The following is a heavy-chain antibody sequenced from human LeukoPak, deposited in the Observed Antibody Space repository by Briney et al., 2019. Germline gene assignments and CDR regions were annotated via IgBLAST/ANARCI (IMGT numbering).Heavy chain of an antibody. D-gene: IGHD7-27*01. J-gene: IGHJ4*02. V-gene: IGHV3-74*01. CDR2: INSDGSST. CDR3: ARGSNWGSLFDY. Sequence: GGSLRLSCAASGFTFSSYWMHWARQAPGKGLVWVSRINSDGSSTSYADSVKGRFTISRDNAKNTLYLQMNSLRAEDTAVYYCARGSNWGSLFDYWGQGTLVTVSS. CDR1: GFTFSSYW.